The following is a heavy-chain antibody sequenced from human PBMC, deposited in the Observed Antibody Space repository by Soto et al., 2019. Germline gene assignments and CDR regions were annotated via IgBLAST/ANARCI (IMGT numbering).Heavy chain of an antibody. CDR1: GFTFSDSY. Sequence: GGSLRLSCPASGFTFSDSYMSWIRQAPGKGLEWVADISRSGSTTSYADSVKGRFTISRDNAKNSLCLQMNRLRAEDTAVDYCARVSTVAHFDYWGQGTLVTVAS. CDR3: ARVSTVAHFDY. CDR2: ISRSGSTT. V-gene: IGHV3-11*01. J-gene: IGHJ4*02. D-gene: IGHD4-17*01.